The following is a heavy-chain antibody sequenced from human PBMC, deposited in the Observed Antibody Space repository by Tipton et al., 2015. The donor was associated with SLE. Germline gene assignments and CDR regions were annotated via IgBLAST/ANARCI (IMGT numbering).Heavy chain of an antibody. Sequence: TLSLTCTVSGDAIGIYYWSWIRQPPGKGLEWIGHVHYSGRTKYNPSLLSRVTISIDTSKNQFSLNLNSVTAADTAVYYCARRSGDGTAYYSVDYWGRGTLVTVSS. V-gene: IGHV4-59*01. J-gene: IGHJ4*02. CDR3: ARRSGDGTAYYSVDY. D-gene: IGHD3-22*01. CDR2: VHYSGRT. CDR1: GDAIGIYY.